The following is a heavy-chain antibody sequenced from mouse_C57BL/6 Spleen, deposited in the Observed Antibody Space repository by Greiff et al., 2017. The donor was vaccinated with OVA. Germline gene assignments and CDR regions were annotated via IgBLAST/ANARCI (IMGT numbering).Heavy chain of an antibody. CDR2: ISSGGSYT. CDR1: GFTFSSYG. V-gene: IGHV5-6*01. D-gene: IGHD1-1*01. Sequence: DVHLVESGGDLVKPGGSLKLSCAASGFTFSSYGMSWVRQTPDKRLEWVATISSGGSYTYYPDSVKGRFTISRDNAKNTLYLQMSSLKSEDTAMYYCARQGYYGSSYFDYWGQGTTLTVSS. J-gene: IGHJ2*01. CDR3: ARQGYYGSSYFDY.